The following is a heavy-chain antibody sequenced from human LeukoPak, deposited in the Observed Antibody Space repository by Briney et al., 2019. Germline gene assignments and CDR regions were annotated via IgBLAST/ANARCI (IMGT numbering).Heavy chain of an antibody. Sequence: GGSLRLSCAASGFXFSSYWIHWVRQAPGKGLVWVSRINSDGSITTYADSVRGRFTISRDNAKSTLYLQMSSLRAEDTAVYYCASSTQISKYADYWGQGALVTVSS. CDR2: INSDGSIT. CDR3: ASSTQISKYADY. V-gene: IGHV3-74*01. D-gene: IGHD2-2*01. CDR1: GFXFSSYW. J-gene: IGHJ4*02.